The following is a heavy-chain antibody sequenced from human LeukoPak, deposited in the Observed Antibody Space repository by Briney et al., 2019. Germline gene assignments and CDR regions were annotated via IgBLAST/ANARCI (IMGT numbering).Heavy chain of an antibody. Sequence: QAGGSLRLSCAASGFTFSSYWMHWVRQAPGKGLVWVSRINSDGGSTSYADSVKGRFTISRDNAKNTLYLQMNSLRAEDTAVYYCAREGDTANFDYWGQGTLVTVSS. V-gene: IGHV3-74*01. J-gene: IGHJ4*02. CDR2: INSDGGST. D-gene: IGHD5-18*01. CDR3: AREGDTANFDY. CDR1: GFTFSSYW.